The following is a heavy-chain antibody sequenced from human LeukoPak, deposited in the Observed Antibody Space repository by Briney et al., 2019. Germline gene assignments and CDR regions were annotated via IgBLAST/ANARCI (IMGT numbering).Heavy chain of an antibody. V-gene: IGHV3-48*02. CDR3: AREAIKDY. J-gene: IGHJ4*02. CDR2: ISSGSGTI. Sequence: GRSLRLSCAASGFIFSRYSMTWVRQAPGKGLEWVSYISSGSGTIYYADSVKGRFTIARDDAKNSLYLQMSSLRDEDTAVYYCAREAIKDYWGQGTLVTVSS. CDR1: GFIFSRYS.